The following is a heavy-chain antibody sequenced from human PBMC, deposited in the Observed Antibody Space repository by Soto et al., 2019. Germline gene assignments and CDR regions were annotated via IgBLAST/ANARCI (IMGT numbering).Heavy chain of an antibody. CDR1: GFTFSSYS. Sequence: KPGGSLRLSCAASGFTFSSYSMNWVRQAPGKGLEWVSSISSSSSYIYYADSVKGRFTISRDNAKNSLYLQMNSLRAEDTAVYYCITIFGVVHPDAFDIWGQGTMVTVSS. V-gene: IGHV3-21*01. CDR2: ISSSSSYI. CDR3: ITIFGVVHPDAFDI. D-gene: IGHD3-3*01. J-gene: IGHJ3*02.